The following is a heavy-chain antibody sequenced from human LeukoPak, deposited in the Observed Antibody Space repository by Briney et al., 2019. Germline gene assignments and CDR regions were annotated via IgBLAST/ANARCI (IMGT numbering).Heavy chain of an antibody. D-gene: IGHD4-23*01. V-gene: IGHV3-30*02. CDR1: GFTFSSYG. Sequence: GGSLRLSCAASGFTFSSYGMHWVRQAPGRGLEWVAFTRYNGNNKYYADSVKGRFTISRDNSKNTLYLQMNSLRAEDTAVYYCAREATVVKGYYYYMDVWGKGTTVTVSS. CDR3: AREATVVKGYYYYMDV. J-gene: IGHJ6*03. CDR2: TRYNGNNK.